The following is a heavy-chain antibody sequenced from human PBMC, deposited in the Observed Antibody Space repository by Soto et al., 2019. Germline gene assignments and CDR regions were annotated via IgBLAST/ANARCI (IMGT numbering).Heavy chain of an antibody. V-gene: IGHV1-69*11. CDR3: ARWPQPRYTADPYAVDV. Sequence: QVHLVQSGTEVKKPGSSVKVSCKASGGTFSSSGFSWVRQAPGQGLEWMGMIVPSLDTTNYAQNFQARGTITADEVTSTAYMELRSLRSEDTAVYYCARWPQPRYTADPYAVDVWGQWTRVIVSS. CDR2: IVPSLDTT. CDR1: GGTFSSSG. J-gene: IGHJ6*02. D-gene: IGHD3-16*02.